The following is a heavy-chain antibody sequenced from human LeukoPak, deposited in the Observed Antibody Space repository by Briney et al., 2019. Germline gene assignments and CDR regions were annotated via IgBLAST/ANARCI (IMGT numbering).Heavy chain of an antibody. CDR2: ISSDGTNT. J-gene: IGHJ6*03. Sequence: GGSLRLSCAASGFTFRSSWMHWVRQVPGTGPVWVSRISSDGTNTYYADSVKGRFSISRDNAKNTLYLQMNSLRAEDTAIYYCARVYYYYYMDVWGKGTTVTVSS. V-gene: IGHV3-74*01. CDR3: ARVYYYYYMDV. CDR1: GFTFRSSW.